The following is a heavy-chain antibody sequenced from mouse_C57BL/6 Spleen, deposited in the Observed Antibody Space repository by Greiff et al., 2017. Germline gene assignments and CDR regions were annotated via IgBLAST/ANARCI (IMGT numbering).Heavy chain of an antibody. V-gene: IGHV10-1*01. Sequence: EVKLVESGGGLVQPKGSLKLSCAASGFSFNTYAMNWVRQAPGTGLEWVARISSKSNNYATYYAYSVKDRFTISRDNATSMLYLQINNLKTEETSEYACVSKHDAMDYWGQGTSVTVSS. J-gene: IGHJ4*01. CDR2: ISSKSNNYAT. CDR1: GFSFNTYA. CDR3: VSKHDAMDY. D-gene: IGHD2-12*01.